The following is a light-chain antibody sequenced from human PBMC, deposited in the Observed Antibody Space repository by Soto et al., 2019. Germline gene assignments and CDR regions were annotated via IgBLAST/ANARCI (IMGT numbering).Light chain of an antibody. CDR3: QQYGSSRVT. Sequence: EIVLTQSPGTLSLSPGERATLSCRASQSVSSSYLAWYQQKPGQAPRLLIYGASSRATGIPDRFNGSGSGTDFTLTISRLEPEDFAVYYCQQYGSSRVTFGPGTKVDIK. CDR2: GAS. CDR1: QSVSSSY. V-gene: IGKV3-20*01. J-gene: IGKJ3*01.